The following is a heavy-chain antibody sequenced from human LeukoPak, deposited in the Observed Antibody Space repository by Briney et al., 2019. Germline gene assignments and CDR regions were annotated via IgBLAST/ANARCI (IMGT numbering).Heavy chain of an antibody. D-gene: IGHD6-19*01. CDR3: ARDLRYSSGWYEGYLN. J-gene: IGHJ4*02. CDR1: GYTFTSYY. V-gene: IGHV1-18*04. CDR2: IIPIFGTA. Sequence: ASVKVSCKASGYTFTSYYMHWVRQAPGQGLEWMGGIIPIFGTANYAQKLQGRVTMTTDTSTSTAYMELRSLRSDDTAVYYCARDLRYSSGWYEGYLNWGQGTLVTVSS.